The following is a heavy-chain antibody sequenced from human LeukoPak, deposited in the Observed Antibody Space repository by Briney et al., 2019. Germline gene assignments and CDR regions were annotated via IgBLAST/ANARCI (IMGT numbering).Heavy chain of an antibody. CDR2: ISYDGSNK. Sequence: GESLRLSCAASGFTFSSYAMHWVRQAPGKGLEWVAVISYDGSNKYYADSVKGRFTISRENSKNTLYLQMNSLRAEDTAVYYCAREAYYDFWSGYYPHFDYWGQGTLVTVSS. V-gene: IGHV3-30*01. CDR3: AREAYYDFWSGYYPHFDY. CDR1: GFTFSSYA. J-gene: IGHJ4*02. D-gene: IGHD3-3*01.